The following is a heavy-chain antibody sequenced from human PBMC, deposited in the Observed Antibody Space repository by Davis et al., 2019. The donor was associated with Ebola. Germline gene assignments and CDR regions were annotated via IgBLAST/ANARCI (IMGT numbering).Heavy chain of an antibody. Sequence: HTGGSLRLSCAASGFTFSSYSMNWVRQAPGKGLVWVSRIKTDGSSTGYGDSVQGRFTISRDNAKNTLYLQMNDLRADDTAVYYCAREGTIFGCDYWGQGALVTVSS. J-gene: IGHJ4*02. CDR3: AREGTIFGCDY. CDR2: IKTDGSST. D-gene: IGHD3-3*01. V-gene: IGHV3-74*01. CDR1: GFTFSSYS.